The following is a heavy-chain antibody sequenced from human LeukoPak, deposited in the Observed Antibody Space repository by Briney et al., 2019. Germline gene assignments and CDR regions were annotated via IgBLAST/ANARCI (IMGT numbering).Heavy chain of an antibody. CDR1: GFTFSTSS. J-gene: IGHJ4*02. CDR3: AREGGYSSSWYDY. CDR2: ISISSSYI. V-gene: IGHV3-21*01. D-gene: IGHD6-13*01. Sequence: GGSLRLSCAASGFTFSTSSMNWVRQAPGKGLEWVSSISISSSYIYYADSVKGRFTISRDNAKNSLYLLMNSLRAEDTAVYYCAREGGYSSSWYDYWGQGTLVTVSS.